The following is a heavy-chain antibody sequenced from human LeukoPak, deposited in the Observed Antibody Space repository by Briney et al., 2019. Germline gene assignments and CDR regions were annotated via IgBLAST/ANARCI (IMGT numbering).Heavy chain of an antibody. CDR1: GFTFSDYY. CDR3: AKDIGPTVTTGSLGDY. V-gene: IGHV3-11*01. Sequence: PGGSLRLSCTVSGFTFSDYYMSWVRQAPGKGLEWVSYISSSGSMLHYADSVEGRFTISRDNAKNSLYLQMNSLRAEDTALYYCAKDIGPTVTTGSLGDYWGQGTLVTVSS. D-gene: IGHD4-17*01. CDR2: ISSSGSML. J-gene: IGHJ4*02.